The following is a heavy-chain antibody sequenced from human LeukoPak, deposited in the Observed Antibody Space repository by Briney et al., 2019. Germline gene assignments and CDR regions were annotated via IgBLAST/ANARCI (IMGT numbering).Heavy chain of an antibody. V-gene: IGHV3-23*01. Sequence: GGSLRLSCAASGFTFSSYAMSWVRQAPGKGLEWVSTISNSDGNTYYADSVKGRFTISRDNSKNTLYLQMNSLRAEDTAVYYCAKDQAARAADYWGQGTLVTVSS. J-gene: IGHJ4*02. CDR1: GFTFSSYA. CDR2: ISNSDGNT. CDR3: AKDQAARAADY. D-gene: IGHD6-6*01.